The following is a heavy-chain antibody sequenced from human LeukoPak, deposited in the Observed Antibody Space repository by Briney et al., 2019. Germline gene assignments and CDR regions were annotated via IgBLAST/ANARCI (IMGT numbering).Heavy chain of an antibody. J-gene: IGHJ4*02. V-gene: IGHV1-46*01. CDR1: GYTFTNYY. Sequence: GASVKVSCKASGYTFTNYYMHWVRQAPGQRAEWMGIITPSDGSTPAAKKFHARVTLTRDTSTSTVYMDLSSLRSEDTAVYYCARGKYYDFWSGDSYFDYWGQGTLVTVAS. CDR2: ITPSDGST. CDR3: ARGKYYDFWSGDSYFDY. D-gene: IGHD3-3*01.